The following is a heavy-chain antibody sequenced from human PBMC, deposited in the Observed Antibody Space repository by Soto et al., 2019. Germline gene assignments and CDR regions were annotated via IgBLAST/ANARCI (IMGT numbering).Heavy chain of an antibody. J-gene: IGHJ3*02. V-gene: IGHV3-23*01. Sequence: GGSLRLSCAASGFTFSSYAMSWVRQAPGKGLEWVSAISGSGGSTYYADSVKGRFTISRDNSKNTLYLQMNSLRAEDTAVYYCALTSTITMIVVAPSSAFDIWGQGTMVTVSS. CDR3: ALTSTITMIVVAPSSAFDI. D-gene: IGHD3-22*01. CDR2: ISGSGGST. CDR1: GFTFSSYA.